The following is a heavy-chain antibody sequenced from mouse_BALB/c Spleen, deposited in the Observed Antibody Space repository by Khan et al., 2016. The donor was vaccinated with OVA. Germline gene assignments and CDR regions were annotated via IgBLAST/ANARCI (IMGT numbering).Heavy chain of an antibody. D-gene: IGHD1-2*01. CDR3: AIIYYGLAWFTY. V-gene: IGHV2-3*01. Sequence: QVQLKESGPGLVAPSQSLSMTCTVSGIPLSSYGVSWVRQPPGKGLEWLGVVWGDGTTNYHSALKSRLSISKDSSESHVFLKMNSLQTDTKATYYCAIIYYGLAWFTYWGQGTLVTVSA. CDR1: GIPLSSYG. CDR2: VWGDGTT. J-gene: IGHJ3*01.